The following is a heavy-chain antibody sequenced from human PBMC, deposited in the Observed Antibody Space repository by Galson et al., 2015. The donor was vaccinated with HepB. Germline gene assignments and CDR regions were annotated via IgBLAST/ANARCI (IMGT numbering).Heavy chain of an antibody. CDR1: GYSFTTYG. V-gene: IGHV1-18*01. CDR3: ARGGMATIGRTTFDY. J-gene: IGHJ4*02. Sequence: SVKVSCKAAGYSFTTYGVSWVRQAPGQGLEWMGRISNGNTDYAQKVQGRVTMTTDASTNTAYMELRSLRSDDTAMYYCARGGMATIGRTTFDYWGQGTLVTVSS. CDR2: ISNGNT. D-gene: IGHD5-24*01.